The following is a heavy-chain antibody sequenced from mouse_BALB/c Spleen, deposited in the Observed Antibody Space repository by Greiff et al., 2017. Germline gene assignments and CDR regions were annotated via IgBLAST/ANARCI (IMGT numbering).Heavy chain of an antibody. D-gene: IGHD1-1*01. CDR2: IYPSDSYT. CDR3: TREVVMDY. J-gene: IGHJ4*01. CDR1: GYTFTSYW. Sequence: QVQLQQPGAELVRPGASVKLSCKASGYTFTSYWINWVKQRPGQGLEWIGNIYPSDSYTNYNQKFKDKATLTVDKSSITAYMQLSSPTSEDSAVYYCTREVVMDYWGQGTSVTVSS. V-gene: IGHV1-69*02.